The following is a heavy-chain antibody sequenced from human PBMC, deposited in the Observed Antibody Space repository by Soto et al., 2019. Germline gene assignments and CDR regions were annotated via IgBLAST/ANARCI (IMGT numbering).Heavy chain of an antibody. D-gene: IGHD1-1*01. J-gene: IGHJ4*02. V-gene: IGHV4-61*01. Sequence: SETLSLSCTVSGGSVSTGSYYWSWIRQPPGKGLEWIGYIYYSGSTNYNPSLKSRVTISVDTSKNQFSLKLSSVTAADTAVYYCARETSQLVADLFDYWGQGTLVTVSS. CDR1: GGSVSTGSYY. CDR2: IYYSGST. CDR3: ARETSQLVADLFDY.